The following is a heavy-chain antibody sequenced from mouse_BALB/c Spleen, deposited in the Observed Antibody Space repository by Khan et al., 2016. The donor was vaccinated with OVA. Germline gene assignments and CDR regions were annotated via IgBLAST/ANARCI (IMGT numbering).Heavy chain of an antibody. D-gene: IGHD1-1*01. CDR3: VIHGSSSAWFTY. J-gene: IGHJ3*01. Sequence: VQLQQSGAELAKPGASVKMSCKASGYTFTNYWMHWVKQRPGQGLEWIGYINPSTDYTEYNQKFKDKASLTADKSSSTAYMQLTSLTSEDSALYYCVIHGSSSAWFTYWGQGTLVTVSA. V-gene: IGHV1-7*01. CDR1: GYTFTNYW. CDR2: INPSTDYT.